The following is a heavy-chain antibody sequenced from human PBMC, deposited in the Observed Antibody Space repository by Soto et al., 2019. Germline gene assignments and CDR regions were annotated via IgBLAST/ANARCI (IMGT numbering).Heavy chain of an antibody. CDR2: IWYDGSNK. V-gene: IGHV3-33*01. D-gene: IGHD2-8*01. CDR1: GFTFSSYG. J-gene: IGHJ3*02. CDR3: ARGGGYCTNGVCPNDAFDI. Sequence: QVQLVESGGGVVQPGRSLRLSCAASGFTFSSYGMHWVRQAPGKGLEWVSVIWYDGSNKYYADSVKGRFTISRDNSKNTLYLQMNSLRAEDTAVYYCARGGGYCTNGVCPNDAFDIWGQGTMGTVSS.